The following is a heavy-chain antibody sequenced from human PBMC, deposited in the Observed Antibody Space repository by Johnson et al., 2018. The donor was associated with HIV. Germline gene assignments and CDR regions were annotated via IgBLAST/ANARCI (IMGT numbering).Heavy chain of an antibody. CDR1: GFTFSSYA. V-gene: IGHV3-30*04. Sequence: QVQLVESGGGVVQPGRSLRLSCAASGFTFSSYAMHWVRQAPGKGLEWVAVISYDGSNKYYADSVKGRFTISRDNSKNTLYLQMNGLRAEDTAVYYCARDGGRTRGDAFDIWGQGTMVTVSS. J-gene: IGHJ3*02. CDR2: ISYDGSNK. CDR3: ARDGGRTRGDAFDI. D-gene: IGHD1-26*01.